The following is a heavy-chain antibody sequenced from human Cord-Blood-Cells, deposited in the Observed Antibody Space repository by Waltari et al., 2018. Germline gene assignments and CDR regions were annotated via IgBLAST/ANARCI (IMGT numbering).Heavy chain of an antibody. CDR3: ARDRLHYNWFDP. Sequence: EVRLVESGGGLIQPGGSLRLSCAASGFTVSSNYMSWVRQAPGKGLEWVSVIYSGGSTYYADSVKGRFTISRDNSKNTLYLQMNSLRAEDTAVYYCARDRLHYNWFDPWGQGTLVTVSS. D-gene: IGHD4-4*01. CDR2: IYSGGST. CDR1: GFTVSSNY. J-gene: IGHJ5*02. V-gene: IGHV3-53*01.